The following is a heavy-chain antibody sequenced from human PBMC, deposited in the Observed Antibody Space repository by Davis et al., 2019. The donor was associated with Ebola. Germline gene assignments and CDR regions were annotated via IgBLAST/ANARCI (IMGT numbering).Heavy chain of an antibody. V-gene: IGHV4-34*01. CDR3: ARGSALAAAGTGFDY. Sequence: MPSETLSLTCAVYGGSFSGYYWSWIRQPPGKGLEWIGEIYHSGSTNYNPSLKSRVTISVDKSKNQFSLKLSSVTAADTAVYYCARGSALAAAGTGFDYWGQGTLVTVSS. CDR1: GGSFSGYY. J-gene: IGHJ4*02. CDR2: IYHSGST. D-gene: IGHD6-13*01.